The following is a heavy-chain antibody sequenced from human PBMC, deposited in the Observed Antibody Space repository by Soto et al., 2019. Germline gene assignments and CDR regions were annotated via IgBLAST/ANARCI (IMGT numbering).Heavy chain of an antibody. D-gene: IGHD1-7*01. Sequence: QVQLQESGPGLVKPSQTLSLTCTVSGGSISSGGYYWSWIRQHPGKGLESIGYLYYSGSTYYDPSLRTRVTISAHTSKNQFSLKLSSVTAADTAVYYCAKTGTSDCFDPWGQGTLVTVSS. CDR1: GGSISSGGYY. CDR2: LYYSGST. J-gene: IGHJ5*02. V-gene: IGHV4-31*03. CDR3: AKTGTSDCFDP.